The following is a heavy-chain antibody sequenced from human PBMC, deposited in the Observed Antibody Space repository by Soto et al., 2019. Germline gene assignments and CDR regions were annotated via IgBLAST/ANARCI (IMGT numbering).Heavy chain of an antibody. Sequence: GGSLRLSCAASGFTFSSYGMHRVRQAPGKGLEWVAVISYDGSNKYYADSVKGRFTISRDNSKNTLYLQMNSLRAEDTAVYYCAKDRYGSGSYYFDYWGQGTLVTVSS. J-gene: IGHJ4*02. CDR2: ISYDGSNK. D-gene: IGHD3-10*01. V-gene: IGHV3-30*18. CDR1: GFTFSSYG. CDR3: AKDRYGSGSYYFDY.